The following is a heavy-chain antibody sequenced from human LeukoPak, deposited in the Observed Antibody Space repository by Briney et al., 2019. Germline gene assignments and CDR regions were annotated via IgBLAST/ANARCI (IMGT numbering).Heavy chain of an antibody. J-gene: IGHJ4*02. CDR2: IKSKTDGETT. D-gene: IGHD3-10*01. CDR3: TTDLGTYYHGSQRLIPIDY. Sequence: RTGGSLRLSCVDSGFTFTNAWMSWVRQAPGKGLEWIGRIKSKTDGETTNYAEPVRGRFTISRYDSKSAVYLQMNSLKIEDTAVYYCTTDLGTYYHGSQRLIPIDYWGQGTLVTVSS. V-gene: IGHV3-15*01. CDR1: GFTFTNAW.